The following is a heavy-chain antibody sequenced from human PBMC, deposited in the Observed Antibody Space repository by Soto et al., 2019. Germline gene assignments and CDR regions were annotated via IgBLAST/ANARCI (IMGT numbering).Heavy chain of an antibody. D-gene: IGHD3-16*02. CDR2: IHSSGRT. CDR1: CGSIGSEY. J-gene: IGHJ5*02. V-gene: IGHV4-4*07. Sequence: SATLCVTGTVSCGSIGSEYWSCIRHPAGKGLEWIGRIHSSGRTSYNPSLKSRVTMSLDKSNNQFSLKLSSVTAADTAVYYCARSSGGVFGIIIEGSNWLAPWGQGSLVTVSS. CDR3: ARSSGGVFGIIIEGSNWLAP.